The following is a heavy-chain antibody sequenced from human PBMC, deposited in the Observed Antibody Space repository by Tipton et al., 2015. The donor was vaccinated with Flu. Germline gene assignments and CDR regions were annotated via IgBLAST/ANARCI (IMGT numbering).Heavy chain of an antibody. V-gene: IGHV3-9*01. Sequence: KGRFTISRDNAKKSLYLEMNSLRAEDTALYYCAKGGSAFLKKSYFDSWGQGTLVTVSS. J-gene: IGHJ4*02. CDR3: AKGGSAFLKKSYFDS. D-gene: IGHD6-19*01.